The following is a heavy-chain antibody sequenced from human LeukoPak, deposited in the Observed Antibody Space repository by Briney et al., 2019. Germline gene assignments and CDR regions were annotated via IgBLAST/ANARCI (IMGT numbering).Heavy chain of an antibody. CDR2: IYYSGST. D-gene: IGHD6-6*01. CDR1: GGSISSYY. CDR3: ARQGLGDAFDI. V-gene: IGHV4-59*08. Sequence: SETLSLTCTVSGGSISSYYWSWIRQRPGKGLEWIGYIYYSGSTNYNPSLKSRVTISVDTSKNQFSLKLSSVTAADTAVYYCARQGLGDAFDIWGQGTMVTVSS. J-gene: IGHJ3*02.